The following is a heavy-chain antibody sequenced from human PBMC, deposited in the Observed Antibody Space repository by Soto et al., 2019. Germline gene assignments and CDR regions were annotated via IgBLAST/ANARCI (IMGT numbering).Heavy chain of an antibody. CDR1: GFTFSDYY. J-gene: IGHJ3*02. Sequence: GGSLRLSCAASGFTFSDYYMSWIRQAPGKGLERVTYISSSGSTIYYADSVKGRFTISRDNAKNSLYLQMNSLRAEDTAVYYCASRVYCSGGSCYSARAFDIWGQGTMVTVSS. D-gene: IGHD2-15*01. CDR3: ASRVYCSGGSCYSARAFDI. CDR2: ISSSGSTI. V-gene: IGHV3-11*01.